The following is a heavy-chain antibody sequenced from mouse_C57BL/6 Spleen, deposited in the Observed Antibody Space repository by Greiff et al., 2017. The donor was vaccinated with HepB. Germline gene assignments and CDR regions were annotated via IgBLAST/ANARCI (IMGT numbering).Heavy chain of an antibody. V-gene: IGHV1-52*01. CDR2: IDPSDSET. CDR3: ARHYGSSWYFDV. Sequence: QVQLQPGAELVRPGSSVKLSCPASVYTFTSYWMHWVKQRPIQGLEWIGNIDPSDSETHYNQKFKDKATLTVDKSSSTAYMQLSSLTSEDSAVYYCARHYGSSWYFDVWGTGTTVTVSS. CDR1: VYTFTSYW. D-gene: IGHD1-1*01. J-gene: IGHJ1*03.